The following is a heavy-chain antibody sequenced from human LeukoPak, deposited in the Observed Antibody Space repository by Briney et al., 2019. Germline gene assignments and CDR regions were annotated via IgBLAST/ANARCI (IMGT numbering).Heavy chain of an antibody. CDR2: IYYSGNT. CDR1: GGSISSSSYH. J-gene: IGHJ3*01. Sequence: SETLSLTCIVSGGSISSSSYHCGWIRQPPGKGLEWIGNIYYSGNTYYNPSLKSRVTMSVDTSKNQFALRVNSVTAADTALYYCASADNGLGAALSVWGQGTMVTVSS. D-gene: IGHD2-8*01. V-gene: IGHV4-39*01. CDR3: ASADNGLGAALSV.